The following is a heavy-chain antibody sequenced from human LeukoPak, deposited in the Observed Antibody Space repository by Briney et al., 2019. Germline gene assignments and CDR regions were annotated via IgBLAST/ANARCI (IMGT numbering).Heavy chain of an antibody. D-gene: IGHD6-19*01. CDR3: VRASTSGWYAMAYFDF. CDR1: GFTFSSYE. J-gene: IGHJ4*02. V-gene: IGHV3-48*03. Sequence: PGGSLRLSCAASGFTFSSYEMNWVRQAPGKGLEWISYISSSGSGIYYADSVKGRFTISRDNAKNSQFLQMNSLRVEDTAVYYCVRASTSGWYAMAYFDFWGRGTLSPSPQ. CDR2: ISSSGSGI.